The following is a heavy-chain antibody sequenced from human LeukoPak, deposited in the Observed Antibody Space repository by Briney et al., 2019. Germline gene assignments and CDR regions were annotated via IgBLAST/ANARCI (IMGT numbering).Heavy chain of an antibody. CDR1: GGSFSGYY. D-gene: IGHD6-19*01. V-gene: IGHV4-34*01. CDR3: ARGSGWYNY. Sequence: SETLSLTCAVYGGSFSGYYWSWIRQPPGEGLEWIGEINHSGSTNYNPSLKSRVTISVDTSKNQFSLKLSSVTAADTAVYYCARGSGWYNYWGQGTLVTVSS. J-gene: IGHJ4*02. CDR2: INHSGST.